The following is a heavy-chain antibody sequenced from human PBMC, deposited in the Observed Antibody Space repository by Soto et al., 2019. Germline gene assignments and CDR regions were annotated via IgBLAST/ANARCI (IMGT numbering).Heavy chain of an antibody. CDR2: TYYRSKWYN. CDR3: ARDKAAAGFDAFDI. V-gene: IGHV6-1*01. J-gene: IGHJ3*02. CDR1: GDSVSSNSAA. D-gene: IGHD6-13*01. Sequence: SQTLSLTCAISGDSVSSNSAAWNWIRQSQSRGLEWLGRTYYRSKWYNYYAVSVKSRITINPDTSKNQFSLQLNSVTPEDTAVYYCARDKAAAGFDAFDIWGQGTMVTVSS.